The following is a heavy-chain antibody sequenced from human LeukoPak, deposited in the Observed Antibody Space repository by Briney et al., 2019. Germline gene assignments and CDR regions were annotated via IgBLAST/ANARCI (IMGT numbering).Heavy chain of an antibody. CDR2: INPTSGAT. Sequence: ASVKVSCKPSGYTFTVYYIHWVRQAPRQGLEWMGWINPTSGATNYAPKFQGRVTMTRDTSISTAYMELSRLGSDDTAVYYCARDKEQQLDEYYYYYMDVWGKGTTVTISS. CDR3: ARDKEQQLDEYYYYYMDV. J-gene: IGHJ6*03. CDR1: GYTFTVYY. D-gene: IGHD6-13*01. V-gene: IGHV1-2*02.